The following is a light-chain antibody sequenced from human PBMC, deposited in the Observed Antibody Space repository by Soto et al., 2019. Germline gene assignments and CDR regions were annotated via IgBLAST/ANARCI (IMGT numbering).Light chain of an antibody. CDR2: GNS. J-gene: IGLJ1*01. CDR3: QSFDSSLSYV. V-gene: IGLV1-40*01. Sequence: QSALTQPPSVSGAPGQRVTISCTGSSSNIGAGYDVHWYQQLPGTAPKLLIYGNSNRPSGVPDRFSGSKSGTSASLAFTGLQAEDEADYYCQSFDSSLSYVFGTGTKVTVL. CDR1: SSNIGAGYD.